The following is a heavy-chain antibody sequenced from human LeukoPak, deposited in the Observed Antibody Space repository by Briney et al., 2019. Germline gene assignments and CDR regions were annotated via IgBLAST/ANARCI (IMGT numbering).Heavy chain of an antibody. CDR2: ISYSGST. D-gene: IGHD4-17*01. CDR3: ARAPQPTSYGDYGKRYFDL. CDR1: GGSISNYY. J-gene: IGHJ2*01. V-gene: IGHV4-59*01. Sequence: KTSETLSLTCTVSGGSISNYYWSWIRQPPGKGLEWIGYISYSGSTNYNPSLRSRVTISVDTSKNQFSLKLTSVTAADTAVYYCARAPQPTSYGDYGKRYFDLWGRGTLVTVSS.